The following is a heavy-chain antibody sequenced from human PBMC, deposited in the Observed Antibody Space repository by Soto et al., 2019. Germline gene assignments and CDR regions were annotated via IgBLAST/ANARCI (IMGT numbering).Heavy chain of an antibody. Sequence: GGSLRLSCAASGFTFSIYAMHWVRQAPGKGLEWVAVISYDGSNKYYADSVKGRFTISRDNSKNTLYLQMNSLRAEDTAVYYCARGGXTTIQVVPARSSNWFDPWGQGTLVTVSS. V-gene: IGHV3-30-3*01. J-gene: IGHJ5*02. CDR1: GFTFSIYA. CDR3: ARGGXTTIQVVPARSSNWFDP. CDR2: ISYDGSNK. D-gene: IGHD2-2*01.